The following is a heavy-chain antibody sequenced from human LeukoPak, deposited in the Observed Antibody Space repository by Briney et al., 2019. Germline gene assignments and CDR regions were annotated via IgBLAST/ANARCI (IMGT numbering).Heavy chain of an antibody. J-gene: IGHJ5*02. D-gene: IGHD2-2*01. V-gene: IGHV4-34*01. Sequence: PAETLSLTCAVYGGSFSGYYWSWLRQPPGKGLEWIGEINHSGSTNYNPSLTSRVTISVDTSKNQFSLKLSSVTAADTAVYYCARVGNYCSSTSCYRGWFDPWGQGTLVTVSS. CDR1: GGSFSGYY. CDR2: INHSGST. CDR3: ARVGNYCSSTSCYRGWFDP.